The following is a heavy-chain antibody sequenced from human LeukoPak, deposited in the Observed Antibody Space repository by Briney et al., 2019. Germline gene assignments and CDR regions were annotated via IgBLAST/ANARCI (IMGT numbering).Heavy chain of an antibody. D-gene: IGHD5-24*01. CDR3: AREEGAGMATIFPIDY. CDR1: GYTFSSYA. J-gene: IGHJ4*02. CDR2: INTNTGNP. V-gene: IGHV7-4-1*02. Sequence: ASVKVSCKASGYTFSSYAMNWVRQAPGQGLEWMGWINTNTGNPTYAQGFTGRFVFSLDTSVSTAYLQISSLKAEDTAVYYCAREEGAGMATIFPIDYWGQGTLVTVSS.